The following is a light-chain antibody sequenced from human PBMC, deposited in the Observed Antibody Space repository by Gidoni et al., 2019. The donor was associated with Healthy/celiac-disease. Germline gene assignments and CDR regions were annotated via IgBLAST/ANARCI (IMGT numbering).Light chain of an antibody. Sequence: DIQMTQSPSTLSASVGDRVTITCRASQSISSWLAWYQQKPGKVPKLLIYKASSLESGVPSRFSGSGSGTEFTLTISSLQPDDFATYYCQQYNSYSRTFGQGQGGNQT. V-gene: IGKV1-5*03. CDR1: QSISSW. J-gene: IGKJ1*01. CDR2: KAS. CDR3: QQYNSYSRT.